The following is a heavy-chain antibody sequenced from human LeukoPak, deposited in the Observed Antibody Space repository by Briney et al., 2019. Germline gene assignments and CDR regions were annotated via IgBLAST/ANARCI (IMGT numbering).Heavy chain of an antibody. CDR2: IGIRSSDT. CDR1: GFIFSSYS. V-gene: IGHV3-21*01. Sequence: GGSLRLSCAASGFIFSSYSMNWVRQAPGKGLEWVSYIGIRSSDTYYADSVKGRFTISRDNAKNSLYLQMNSLRAEDTAVYYCARSGIVGAISAFDIWGQGTMVTVSS. CDR3: ARSGIVGAISAFDI. J-gene: IGHJ3*02. D-gene: IGHD1-26*01.